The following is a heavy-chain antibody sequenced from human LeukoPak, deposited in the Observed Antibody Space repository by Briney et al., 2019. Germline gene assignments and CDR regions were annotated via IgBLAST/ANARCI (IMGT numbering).Heavy chain of an antibody. CDR3: ARDGDY. J-gene: IGHJ4*02. CDR1: GGSFSNYY. V-gene: IGHV4-34*01. Sequence: SETLSLTCAGYGGSFSNYYWSWIRQPPGKGLEWIGEINHSGTTNYNPSLESRVTISADTSKNQFSLKLSSVTAADTAVYYCARDGDYWGQGTLVTVSS. CDR2: INHSGTT.